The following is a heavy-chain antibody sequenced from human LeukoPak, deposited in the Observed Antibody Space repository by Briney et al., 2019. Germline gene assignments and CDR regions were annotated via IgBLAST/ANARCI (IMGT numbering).Heavy chain of an antibody. CDR2: INSDGSST. Sequence: GGSLRLSCVASGFAFSSYWMNWVRQAPGKGLVWVSRINSDGSSTSYADSVKGRFTISRDNAKNTLYLQMNSLRAEDTAVYYCARDFGGPNYYYYYGMDVWGQGTTVTVSS. V-gene: IGHV3-74*01. CDR1: GFAFSSYW. CDR3: ARDFGGPNYYYYYGMDV. D-gene: IGHD2-15*01. J-gene: IGHJ6*02.